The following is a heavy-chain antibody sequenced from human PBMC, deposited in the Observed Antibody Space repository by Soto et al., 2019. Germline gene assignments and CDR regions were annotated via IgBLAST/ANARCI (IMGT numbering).Heavy chain of an antibody. D-gene: IGHD2-8*02. Sequence: GGSLRLSCAASGFTFNIDCMHWVRQAPGKGPEWVSVIAYDGSNRYYADSVKGRFTISRDNSKNTLYLQMNSLRPEDTAVYYCAKDGGTGKYYDYWGQGTLVTVS. CDR3: AKDGGTGKYYDY. V-gene: IGHV3-30*18. CDR1: GFTFNIDC. CDR2: IAYDGSNR. J-gene: IGHJ4*02.